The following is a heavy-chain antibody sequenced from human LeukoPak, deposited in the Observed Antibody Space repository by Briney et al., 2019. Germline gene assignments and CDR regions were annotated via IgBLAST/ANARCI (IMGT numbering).Heavy chain of an antibody. CDR2: INQDGGET. CDR3: ARLESSGWFRFDS. CDR1: GFIFSNYW. J-gene: IGHJ4*02. D-gene: IGHD6-19*01. Sequence: GGSLRLSCAASGFIFSNYWMSWVRQAPGKGLEWVANINQDGGETYFLDSVKGRFTISRDNAKNSLYLRMNSLRVEDSAFYFCARLESSGWFRFDSWGQGSLVSVSS. V-gene: IGHV3-7*01.